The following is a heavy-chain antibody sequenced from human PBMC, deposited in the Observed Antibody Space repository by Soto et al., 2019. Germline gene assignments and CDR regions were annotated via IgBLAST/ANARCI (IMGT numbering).Heavy chain of an antibody. D-gene: IGHD7-27*01. CDR1: VFAFDYYA. CDR2: LSWHSVDI. Sequence: GGSLKLSCVASVFAFDYYAMRWVRLIPGKGLEWVSGLSWHSVDIAYAESVGGRFVISRDNAANSLFLQMDSLRPEDTALYYCAKDVTGAPTYHGMDVWGHGTTVTVSS. CDR3: AKDVTGAPTYHGMDV. V-gene: IGHV3-9*01. J-gene: IGHJ6*02.